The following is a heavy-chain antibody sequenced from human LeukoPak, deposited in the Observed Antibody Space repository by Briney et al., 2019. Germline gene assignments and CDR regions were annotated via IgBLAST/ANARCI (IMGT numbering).Heavy chain of an antibody. CDR2: VDTSGRT. CDR1: GGSISSGHYY. CDR3: ARGSSVGGTTYHHY. V-gene: IGHV4-61*02. J-gene: IGHJ4*02. Sequence: SETLSLTCAVSGGSISSGHYYWTWIRQPAGKGLEWIGCVDTSGRTNYNPSVKSRVTMSLDTSKNQFSVNLTSVTAADTAIYYCARGSSVGGTTYHHYWGQGTLVSVSP. D-gene: IGHD1-26*01.